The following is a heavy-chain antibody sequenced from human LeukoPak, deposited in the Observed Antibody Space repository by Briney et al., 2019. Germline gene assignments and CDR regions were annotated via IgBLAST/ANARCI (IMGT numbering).Heavy chain of an antibody. J-gene: IGHJ4*02. CDR1: GYSFTSYW. Sequence: GESLKISCKGSGYSFTSYWIGWVRQMPGKGLEWMGIIYPGDSDTRYSPSFQGQVTISADKSISTAYLQWSSLKASDTAMYYCARSRYSSGWYTPPFVYWGQGTLVTVSS. CDR2: IYPGDSDT. V-gene: IGHV5-51*01. D-gene: IGHD6-19*01. CDR3: ARSRYSSGWYTPPFVY.